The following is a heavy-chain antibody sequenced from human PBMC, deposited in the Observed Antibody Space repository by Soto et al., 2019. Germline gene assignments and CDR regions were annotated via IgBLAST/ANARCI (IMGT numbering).Heavy chain of an antibody. J-gene: IGHJ4*02. CDR2: ISSSGSTI. CDR1: GFTFSDYY. Sequence: PGGSLRLSCAASGFTFSDYYMSWIRQAPGKGLERVSYISSSGSTIYYADSVKGRFTISRDNAKNSLYLQMNSLRAEDTAVYYCAREGCSGGSCNYYFDYWGQGTLVTVSS. D-gene: IGHD2-15*01. CDR3: AREGCSGGSCNYYFDY. V-gene: IGHV3-11*01.